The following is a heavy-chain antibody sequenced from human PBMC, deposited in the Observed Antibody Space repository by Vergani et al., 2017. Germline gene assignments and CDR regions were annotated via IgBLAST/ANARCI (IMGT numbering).Heavy chain of an antibody. J-gene: IGHJ4*02. Sequence: QVQLVQSGAEVKKPGASVKVSCKASGYTFTSYAMHWVRQAPGQRLEWMGWSNAGNGNTKYSQEFQGRVTITRDTSASTAYMELSSLRSEDMAVYYCARGGYYYGSGSYYQRLGFDYWGQGTLVTVSS. V-gene: IGHV1-3*02. CDR3: ARGGYYYGSGSYYQRLGFDY. D-gene: IGHD3-10*01. CDR1: GYTFTSYA. CDR2: SNAGNGNT.